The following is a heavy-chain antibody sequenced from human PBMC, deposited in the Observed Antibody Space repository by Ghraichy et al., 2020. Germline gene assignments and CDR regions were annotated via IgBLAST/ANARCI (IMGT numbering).Heavy chain of an antibody. D-gene: IGHD4-23*01. CDR3: VRHGGPFLDAFHI. CDR1: GDSVNSRNYY. V-gene: IGHV4-39*01. Sequence: SETLSLTCVVSGDSVNSRNYYWAWIRQPPGKGLEWIGSIFYDGKTYYSPSLKSRVTISVDTSNNQFSLKMTSVTAADTALYYCVRHGGPFLDAFHIWGQGTMLTVSS. CDR2: IFYDGKT. J-gene: IGHJ3*02.